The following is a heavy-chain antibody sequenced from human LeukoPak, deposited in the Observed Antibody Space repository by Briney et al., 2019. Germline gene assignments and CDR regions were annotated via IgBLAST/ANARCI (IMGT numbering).Heavy chain of an antibody. CDR1: GGSFSGYY. Sequence: PSETLSLTCAVYGGSFSGYYWSWIRQPPGKGLEWIGEINHSGGTNYNPSLTSRVTISVDTSKNQFSLKLSPVTAADTAVYYCARTVQYCSGGSCYSWYLLADNWFDPWGQGTLVTVSS. CDR2: INHSGGT. D-gene: IGHD2-15*01. V-gene: IGHV4-34*01. J-gene: IGHJ5*02. CDR3: ARTVQYCSGGSCYSWYLLADNWFDP.